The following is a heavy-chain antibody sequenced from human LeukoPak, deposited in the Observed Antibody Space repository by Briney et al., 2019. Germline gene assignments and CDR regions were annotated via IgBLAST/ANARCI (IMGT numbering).Heavy chain of an antibody. V-gene: IGHV1-46*01. J-gene: IGHJ4*02. Sequence: ASVKVSCKASGYTFTSNYMHWVRQAPAPGLEWMGIINPSGGSTSYAQKFQGRVTMTRDTSTSTVYMELSSLRSEDTAVYYCARGTNGVVVPAAIGFDYWGQGTLVTVSS. CDR1: GYTFTSNY. CDR3: ARGTNGVVVPAAIGFDY. CDR2: INPSGGST. D-gene: IGHD2-2*02.